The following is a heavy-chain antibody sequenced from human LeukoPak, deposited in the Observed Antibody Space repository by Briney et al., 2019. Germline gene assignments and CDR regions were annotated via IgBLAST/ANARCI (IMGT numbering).Heavy chain of an antibody. Sequence: GGSLRLSCAASGFTFSSYSMNWVRQAPGKGLEWVSSINSDSSLMYYAESVKGRFTISRDNARNSLYLQMSSLRVEDTAVYYCIRDLFGDYSLDYWGQGALVTVSS. V-gene: IGHV3-21*01. CDR3: IRDLFGDYSLDY. D-gene: IGHD2-21*01. CDR1: GFTFSSYS. CDR2: INSDSSLM. J-gene: IGHJ4*02.